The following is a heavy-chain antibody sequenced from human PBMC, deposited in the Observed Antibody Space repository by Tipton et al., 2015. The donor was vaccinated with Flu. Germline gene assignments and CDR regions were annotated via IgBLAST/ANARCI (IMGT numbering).Heavy chain of an antibody. V-gene: IGHV4-39*07. CDR2: IFHSGNA. J-gene: IGHJ4*02. CDR1: GYSIRSSNYY. CDR3: ARVAHNWNYSIDY. D-gene: IGHD1-7*01. Sequence: TLSLTCAVSGYSIRSSNYYWGWIRQPPGKGLEWIGNIFHSGNANHNPSLKSRVTISVDTSKNEFSLKLSSVTAADTAVYYCARVAHNWNYSIDYWGQGTLVTVSS.